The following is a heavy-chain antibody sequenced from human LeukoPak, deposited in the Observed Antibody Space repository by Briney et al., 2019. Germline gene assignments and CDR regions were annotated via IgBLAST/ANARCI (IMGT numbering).Heavy chain of an antibody. Sequence: SETLSLTCTVSGGSISSGDFYWSWIRQPPGKGLEWIGYIYYSGSTYYNPSLKSRVIISVDTSKNQFSLKLSSVTAADTAVYYCARGITRRRVFDIWGQGTRVTVSS. CDR1: GGSISSGDFY. V-gene: IGHV4-30-4*01. CDR3: ARGITRRRVFDI. CDR2: IYYSGST. J-gene: IGHJ3*02. D-gene: IGHD3-10*01.